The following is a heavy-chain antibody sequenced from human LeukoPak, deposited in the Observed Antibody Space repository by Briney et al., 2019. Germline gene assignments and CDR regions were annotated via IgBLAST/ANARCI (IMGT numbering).Heavy chain of an antibody. CDR3: ARKGRIAAAGKGNNWFDP. CDR2: INPNSGGT. J-gene: IGHJ5*02. Sequence: ASVKVSCKASGYTFTGYYMHWVRQAPGQGLEWMGWINPNSGGTNYAQKFQGRVTMTRDTSISTAYMELSRLKSEDTAVYYCARKGRIAAAGKGNNWFDPWGQGTLVTVSS. CDR1: GYTFTGYY. V-gene: IGHV1-2*02. D-gene: IGHD6-13*01.